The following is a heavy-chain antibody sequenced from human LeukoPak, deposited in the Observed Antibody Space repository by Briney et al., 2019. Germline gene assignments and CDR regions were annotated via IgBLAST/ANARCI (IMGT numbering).Heavy chain of an antibody. CDR1: GFTFRSYT. CDR3: GRGGYDAFDI. V-gene: IGHV3-48*04. D-gene: IGHD3-22*01. Sequence: GGSLRLSCAASGFTFRSYTMNWVRQAPGKGLEWVSYISGSSSTIYYADSVKGRFTISRDNAKNSLYLQMNSLRAEDTAVYYCGRGGYDAFDIWGQGTMVTVSS. CDR2: ISGSSSTI. J-gene: IGHJ3*02.